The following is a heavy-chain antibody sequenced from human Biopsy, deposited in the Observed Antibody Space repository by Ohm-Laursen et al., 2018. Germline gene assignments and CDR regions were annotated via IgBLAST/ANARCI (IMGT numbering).Heavy chain of an antibody. V-gene: IGHV4-28*03. CDR3: ARATNSTGWPYYYFYGMDV. J-gene: IGHJ6*02. Sequence: SDTLSLTCAVSGYSISTGYWWSWIRQPPGKGLEWIGGIYYSGSTNYNPSLKSRVTISVDTSKKQFSLKLTSVTAADAAVYYCARATNSTGWPYYYFYGMDVWGQGTTVTVSS. CDR2: IYYSGST. D-gene: IGHD2/OR15-2a*01. CDR1: GYSISTGYW.